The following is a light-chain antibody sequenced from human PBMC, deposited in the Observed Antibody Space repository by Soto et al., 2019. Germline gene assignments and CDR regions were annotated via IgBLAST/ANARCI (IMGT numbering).Light chain of an antibody. V-gene: IGLV3-21*04. CDR3: QVWDSSSDHSHYV. CDR1: NIGSKS. Sequence: SYELTQPPSVSVAPGKTARITCGGNNIGSKSVHWYQQKPGQAPVLVIYYDSDRPSGIPERFSGSNSGNTATLTISRVEAGDEADYYCQVWDSSSDHSHYVFGTGTKLTVL. CDR2: YDS. J-gene: IGLJ1*01.